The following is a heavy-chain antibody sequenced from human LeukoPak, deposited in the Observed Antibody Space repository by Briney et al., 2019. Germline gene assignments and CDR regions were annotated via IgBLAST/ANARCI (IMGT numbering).Heavy chain of an antibody. CDR1: GFTFSIYT. D-gene: IGHD5-18*01. Sequence: GGSLRLSCVASGFTFSIYTMSWVRQAPGKGLEWVSSITSSSSSMYSADSVKGRFTISRDNAKNSLYLQMNSLRAEDTAVYYCAGPLRGYSYGPPFDYWGQGTLVTVSS. CDR3: AGPLRGYSYGPPFDY. V-gene: IGHV3-21*04. CDR2: ITSSSSSM. J-gene: IGHJ4*02.